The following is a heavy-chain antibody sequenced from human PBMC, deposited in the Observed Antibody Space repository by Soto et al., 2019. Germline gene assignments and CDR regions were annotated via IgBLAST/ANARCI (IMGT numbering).Heavy chain of an antibody. CDR3: ARAMSPDDYGDYAGFDY. CDR2: IYYSGST. D-gene: IGHD4-17*01. Sequence: SETLSLTCTVSGGSISSGDYYWSWIRQPPGKGLEWTGYIYYSGSTYYNPSLKSRVTISVDTSKNQFSLKLSSVTAADTAVYYCARAMSPDDYGDYAGFDYWGQGTLVTVSS. V-gene: IGHV4-30-4*01. J-gene: IGHJ4*02. CDR1: GGSISSGDYY.